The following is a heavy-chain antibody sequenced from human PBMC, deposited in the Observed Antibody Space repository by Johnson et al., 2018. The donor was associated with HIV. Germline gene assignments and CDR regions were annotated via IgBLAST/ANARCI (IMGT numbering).Heavy chain of an antibody. J-gene: IGHJ3*02. CDR1: GFTFSNFG. CDR2: ISYDESNK. CDR3: AAPRKSRIGYDLDALDI. V-gene: IGHV3-30*03. Sequence: QEQLVESGGGVVQPGRSLRLSCAASGFTFSNFGMHWVRQAPGKGLEWVAVISYDESNKYYADSVKGRFTISRDNSKNTLYLQMNSLRTEDTAVYYCAAPRKSRIGYDLDALDIWGQGTMVTVSS. D-gene: IGHD5-12*01.